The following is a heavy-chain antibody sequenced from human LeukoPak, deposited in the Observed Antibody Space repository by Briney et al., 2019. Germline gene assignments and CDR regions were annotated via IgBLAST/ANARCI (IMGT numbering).Heavy chain of an antibody. CDR3: ARGRFGDYFDY. CDR2: IYYSGST. J-gene: IGHJ4*02. CDR1: GSSISSYY. D-gene: IGHD3-10*01. Sequence: KSSETLSLTCTVSGSSISSYYWSWIRQPPGKGLEWIGYIYYSGSTNYNPSLKSRVTISVDTSKNQFSLKLSSVTAADTAVYYCARGRFGDYFDYWGQGTLVTVSS. V-gene: IGHV4-59*01.